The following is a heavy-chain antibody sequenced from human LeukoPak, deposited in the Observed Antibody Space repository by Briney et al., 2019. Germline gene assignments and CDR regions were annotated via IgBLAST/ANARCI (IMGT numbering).Heavy chain of an antibody. CDR2: ISYDGSNK. V-gene: IGHV3-30*18. CDR1: GFTFSSYG. J-gene: IGHJ4*02. Sequence: GGSLRLSCAASGFTFSSYGTHWVRQAPGKGLEWVAVISYDGSNKYYADSVKGRLTISRDNSKNTLYLQMNSLRAEDTAVYYCAKGSEYILFDYWGQGTLVTVSS. D-gene: IGHD1-1*01. CDR3: AKGSEYILFDY.